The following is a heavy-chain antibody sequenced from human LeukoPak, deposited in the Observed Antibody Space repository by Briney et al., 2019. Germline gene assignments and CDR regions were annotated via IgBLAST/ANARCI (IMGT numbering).Heavy chain of an antibody. CDR2: INHSGST. CDR1: GGSFSGYY. V-gene: IGHV4-34*01. J-gene: IGHJ5*02. CDR3: ARGRSVFLTNWLDP. D-gene: IGHD6-19*01. Sequence: SETLSLTCAVYGGSFSGYYWSWIRQPPGKGLEWIGEINHSGSTNYNPSLKSRVTISVDTSKNQFSLKLSSVTAADTAVYYCARGRSVFLTNWLDPWGQGTLVTVSS.